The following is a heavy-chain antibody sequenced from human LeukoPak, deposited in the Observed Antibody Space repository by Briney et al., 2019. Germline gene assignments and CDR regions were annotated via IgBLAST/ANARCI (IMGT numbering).Heavy chain of an antibody. CDR2: IKQDGSEK. J-gene: IGHJ4*02. CDR1: GFTFSNYW. Sequence: GGSLRLSCVASGFTFSNYWMTWVRQAPGKGLEGVAKIKQDGSEKIYVDSVKGRFTISRDNAKSSLYLQMNGLRAEDAAVYYCLRGSSYVWSNYVFDSGGRGTGVVVSS. CDR3: LRGSSYVWSNYVFDS. V-gene: IGHV3-7*01. D-gene: IGHD3-16*01.